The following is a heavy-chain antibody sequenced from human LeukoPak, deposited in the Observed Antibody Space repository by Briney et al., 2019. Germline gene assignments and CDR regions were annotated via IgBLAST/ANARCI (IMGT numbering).Heavy chain of an antibody. CDR1: GGSISSYY. D-gene: IGHD3-22*01. CDR3: ASLYYYDSSGYPDDAFDI. J-gene: IGHJ3*02. V-gene: IGHV4-59*01. Sequence: SETLSLTCTVSGGSISSYYWSWIRQPPGKGLEWIGYIYYSGSTNYNPSLKSRVTISVDTSKNQFSLKLSSVTAADTAAYYCASLYYYDSSGYPDDAFDIWGQGTMVTVSS. CDR2: IYYSGST.